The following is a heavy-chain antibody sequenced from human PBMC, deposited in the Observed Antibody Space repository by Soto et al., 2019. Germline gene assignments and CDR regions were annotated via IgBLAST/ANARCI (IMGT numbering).Heavy chain of an antibody. J-gene: IGHJ5*01. CDR2: IWYDGSNK. V-gene: IGHV3-33*01. Sequence: QVQLVESGGGVVQPGRSLRLSCVASGFTFSSSGMHWVRQAPGKGLEWVAVIWYDGSNKYYADSVKGRFTISRDNPKNTLYLQMNSLRAEDTAMYYCAREGASPDSWGQGTLVTVSS. CDR3: AREGASPDS. CDR1: GFTFSSSG.